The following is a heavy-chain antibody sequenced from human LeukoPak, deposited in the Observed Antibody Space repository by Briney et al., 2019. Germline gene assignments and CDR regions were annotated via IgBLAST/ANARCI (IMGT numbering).Heavy chain of an antibody. CDR2: INPSGGST. D-gene: IGHD3-22*01. J-gene: IGHJ5*02. Sequence: ASVKVSCKASGYTFTSYYMHWVRQAPGQGLEWMGIINPSGGSTSYAQKFRGRVTMTRDTSTSTVYMELSSLRSEDTAVYYCARVDLSWSDSSGYYRDWFDPWGQGTLVTVSS. CDR3: ARVDLSWSDSSGYYRDWFDP. V-gene: IGHV1-46*01. CDR1: GYTFTSYY.